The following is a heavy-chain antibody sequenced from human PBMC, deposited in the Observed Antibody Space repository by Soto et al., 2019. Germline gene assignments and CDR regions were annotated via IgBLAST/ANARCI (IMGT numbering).Heavy chain of an antibody. D-gene: IGHD3-22*01. Sequence: ASVKVSCKASGYTFTSYAMHWVRQAPGQRLEWMGWINAGNGNTKYSQKFQGRVTITRDTSASTAYMELSSLRSEDTAVYYCARAATYYDSSGPQDYWGQGTLVTVS. CDR1: GYTFTSYA. CDR2: INAGNGNT. V-gene: IGHV1-3*01. J-gene: IGHJ4*02. CDR3: ARAATYYDSSGPQDY.